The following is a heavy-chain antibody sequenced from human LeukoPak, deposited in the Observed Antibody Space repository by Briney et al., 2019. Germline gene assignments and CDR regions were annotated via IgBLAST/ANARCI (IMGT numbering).Heavy chain of an antibody. CDR2: MDYSGRT. J-gene: IGHJ4*02. CDR3: GRGPWVGESFKIDY. V-gene: IGHV4-59*01. CDR1: GGSISYYY. Sequence: PSETLSLTCTVSGGSISYYYWSWIRQPPGKGLEWIGYMDYSGRTNYIPSLKSRVTISRDTSKKQFSLKLSSVTAADTAVYYCGRGPWVGESFKIDYWGQGILVTVSS. D-gene: IGHD3-10*01.